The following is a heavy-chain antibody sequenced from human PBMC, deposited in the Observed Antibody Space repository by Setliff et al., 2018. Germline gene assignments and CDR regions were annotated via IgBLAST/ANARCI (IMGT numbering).Heavy chain of an antibody. CDR1: GDSISRYY. CDR2: IQNGGNT. Sequence: SETLSLTCTVSGDSISRYYWSWIRQPPGKGLEWIGYIQNGGNTKYNPSLGGRITMSVDTSKNQFSLKLSSVTAADTAVYYCARDQYTSGWYGPPESYFDCWVPETLLVTVSS. CDR3: ARDQYTSGWYGPPESYFDC. V-gene: IGHV4-59*01. D-gene: IGHD6-19*01. J-gene: IGHJ4*03.